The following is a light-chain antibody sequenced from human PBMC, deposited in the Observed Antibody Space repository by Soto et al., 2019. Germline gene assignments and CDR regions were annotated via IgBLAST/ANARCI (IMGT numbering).Light chain of an antibody. CDR1: QSVSSNY. V-gene: IGKV3-20*01. J-gene: IGKJ1*01. CDR3: QQYGRSPRT. Sequence: EIVLTQSPGTLSLSPGERATLSCRASQSVSSNYLGWYQQRPGQAPRLLIYAASSRATGIPDRFSGSGSGTDFTLTISRLEPEDFAVYYCQQYGRSPRTFGQGTKVDIK. CDR2: AAS.